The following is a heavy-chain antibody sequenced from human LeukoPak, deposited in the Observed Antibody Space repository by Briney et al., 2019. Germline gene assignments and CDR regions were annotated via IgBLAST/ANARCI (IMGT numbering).Heavy chain of an antibody. V-gene: IGHV1-69*04. CDR3: ARDPPSGSLYYYGSGSYYGY. Sequence: GASVKVSCKASRGTFSSYAISWVRQAPGQGLEWMGRIIPILGIANYAQKFQGRVTITADKSTSTAYMELSSLRSEDTAVYYCARDPPSGSLYYYGSGSYYGYWGQGTLVTVSS. D-gene: IGHD3-10*01. CDR1: RGTFSSYA. CDR2: IIPILGIA. J-gene: IGHJ4*02.